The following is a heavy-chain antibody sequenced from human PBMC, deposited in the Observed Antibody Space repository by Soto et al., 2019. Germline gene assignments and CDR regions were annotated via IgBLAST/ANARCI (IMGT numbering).Heavy chain of an antibody. CDR2: INHSGST. CDR1: GGSFSGYY. Sequence: SETLSLTCAVYGGSFSGYYWSWIRQPPGKGLEWIGEINHSGSTNYNPSLKSRVTISVDTSKNQFSLKLSSVTATDTAVYYCAREVAAASFYYYYYGMDVWGQGTTVTVSS. V-gene: IGHV4-34*01. CDR3: AREVAAASFYYYYYGMDV. J-gene: IGHJ6*02. D-gene: IGHD6-13*01.